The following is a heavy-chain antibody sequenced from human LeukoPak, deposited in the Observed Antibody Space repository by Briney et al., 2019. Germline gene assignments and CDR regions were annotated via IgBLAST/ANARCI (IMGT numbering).Heavy chain of an antibody. J-gene: IGHJ4*02. V-gene: IGHV4-59*11. CDR3: AREDCSRTSCYTYYFDL. Sequence: SETLSLTCTVSGGSITSHFWSWIRQPPGKGLEWIGYIYYSGSTNYNPSLKSRVTISVDTSKNQFSLKLSSVTAADTAVYYCAREDCSRTSCYTYYFDLWGQGTLVTVSS. CDR1: GGSITSHF. D-gene: IGHD2-2*01. CDR2: IYYSGST.